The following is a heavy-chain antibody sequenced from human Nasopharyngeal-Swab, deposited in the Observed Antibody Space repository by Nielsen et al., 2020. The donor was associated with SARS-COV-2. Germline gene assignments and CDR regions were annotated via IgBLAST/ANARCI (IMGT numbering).Heavy chain of an antibody. CDR3: TRVWTLTTLTD. J-gene: IGHJ4*02. CDR1: GFTFGDYY. Sequence: GESLKISCTGSGFTFGDYYVSWFRQAPGKGLEWVGFIRSKAYGGTTDYAASVKGRFSISRDDSKSIAYLQMNSLKTEDTAMYYCTRVWTLTTLTDWGQGTLVTVSS. D-gene: IGHD4-17*01. CDR2: IRSKAYGGTT. V-gene: IGHV3-49*03.